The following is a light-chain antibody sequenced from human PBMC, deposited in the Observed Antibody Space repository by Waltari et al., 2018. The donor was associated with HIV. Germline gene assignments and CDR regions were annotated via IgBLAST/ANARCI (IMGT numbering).Light chain of an antibody. V-gene: IGLV2-23*02. CDR2: EVS. J-gene: IGLJ3*02. CDR1: SSDVGSYNL. CDR3: CSYAGSSTWV. Sequence: QSALTQPASVSGSPGQSITISGTGTSSDVGSYNLVSWYQQHPGKAPKLMIYEVSKRPSGVSNLFSGSKSGNTASLTISGLQAEDEADYYCCSYAGSSTWVFGGGTKLTVL.